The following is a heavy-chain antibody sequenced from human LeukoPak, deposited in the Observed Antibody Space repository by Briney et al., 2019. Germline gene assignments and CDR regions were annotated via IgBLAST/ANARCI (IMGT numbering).Heavy chain of an antibody. CDR1: GGSISSYY. CDR3: ARCGFSAGDSSSWYVRPNNWFDP. J-gene: IGHJ5*02. D-gene: IGHD6-13*01. CDR2: IYYSGST. Sequence: SETLSLTCTVSGGSISSYYWSWIRQPPGKGLEWIGYIYYSGSTNYNPSLKSRVTISVDTSKNQFSLKLSSVTAADTAVYYCARCGFSAGDSSSWYVRPNNWFDPWGQGTLVTVSS. V-gene: IGHV4-59*01.